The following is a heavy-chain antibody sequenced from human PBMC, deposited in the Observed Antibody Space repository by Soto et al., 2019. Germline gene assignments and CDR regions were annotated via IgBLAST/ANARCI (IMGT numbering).Heavy chain of an antibody. Sequence: PSETLSLTCSVSTYSISSGFFWGWIRQPPGKGLEWIGSIFHTGDTYYNPSLESRITMSVDTSRNQFSLKLTSLTAADTAVYYCARDTNSLDPWGQGTLVTVSS. CDR1: TYSISSGFF. J-gene: IGHJ5*02. V-gene: IGHV4-38-2*02. D-gene: IGHD1-1*01. CDR3: ARDTNSLDP. CDR2: IFHTGDT.